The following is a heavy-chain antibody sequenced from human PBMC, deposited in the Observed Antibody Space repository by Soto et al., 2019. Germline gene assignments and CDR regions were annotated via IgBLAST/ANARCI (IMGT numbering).Heavy chain of an antibody. CDR2: IYYSGRT. CDR3: AIRYLPWVGLAVAGTIFDY. V-gene: IGHV4-61*08. CDR1: GGSVSSGDYY. J-gene: IGHJ4*02. Sequence: QVQLQESGPGLVKPSETLSLTCTVSGGSVSSGDYYWSWIRQPPGKGLEWIGYIYYSGRTNYNPSLKSRVTISLDTSKNQFSLELTSVTAADTAMYYCAIRYLPWVGLAVAGTIFDYWGQGTLVTVSS. D-gene: IGHD6-19*01.